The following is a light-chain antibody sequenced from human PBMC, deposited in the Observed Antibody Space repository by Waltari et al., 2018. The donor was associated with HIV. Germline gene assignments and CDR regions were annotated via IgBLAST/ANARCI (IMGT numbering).Light chain of an antibody. CDR2: LGS. CDR1: QRLLPRNDKAY. J-gene: IGKJ3*01. V-gene: IGKV2-28*01. CDR3: MQSRQSPFT. Sequence: DIVVTQSPLSLPVSPGEPASMSCRSSQRLLPRNDKAYLDWYLQKPGQSPQLLIHLGSNRASGVPDRFSGSGSGTDFTLTISRVEAEDFGVYYCMQSRQSPFTFGPGTKVEIK.